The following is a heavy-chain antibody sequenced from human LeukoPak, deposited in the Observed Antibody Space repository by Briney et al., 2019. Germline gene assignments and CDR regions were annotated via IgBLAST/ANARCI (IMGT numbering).Heavy chain of an antibody. D-gene: IGHD3-22*01. CDR2: IWYDGSNK. V-gene: IGHV3-33*01. CDR1: GFTFSSYG. J-gene: IGHJ4*02. Sequence: GGSLRLSCAASGFTFSSYGMHWVRQAPGKGLEWVAVIWYDGSNKYYADSVKGRFTISRDNSKNTLYLQMNSLRAEDTAVYYCARDNDSSGYTFDYWGQGTLVTVSS. CDR3: ARDNDSSGYTFDY.